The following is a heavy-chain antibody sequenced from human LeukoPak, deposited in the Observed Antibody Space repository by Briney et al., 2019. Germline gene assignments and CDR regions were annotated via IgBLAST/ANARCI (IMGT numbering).Heavy chain of an antibody. D-gene: IGHD3-22*01. CDR2: IYYSGST. CDR3: ARHPRLSAPDNYPYYDSSGSHWYFDL. V-gene: IGHV4-39*07. Sequence: SETLSLTCTVSGGSISSSSYYWGWIRQPPGKGLEWIGSIYYSGSTYYNPSLKSRVTISVDTSKNQFSLKLSSVTAADTAVYYCARHPRLSAPDNYPYYDSSGSHWYFDLWGRGTLVTVSS. J-gene: IGHJ2*01. CDR1: GGSISSSSYY.